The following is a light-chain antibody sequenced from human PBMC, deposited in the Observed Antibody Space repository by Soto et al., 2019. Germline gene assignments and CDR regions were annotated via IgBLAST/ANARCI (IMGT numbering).Light chain of an antibody. Sequence: DIQMTQSPSTLSASVGDRVTLTCRASQTISTWLAWYQQKPGKAPKLLIYGASSLQTGVPSRFSGSGSGTEFTLTIISLQPDDFATNYCQQYNSYSYTFGQGTKLEIK. CDR3: QQYNSYSYT. CDR2: GAS. V-gene: IGKV1-5*01. J-gene: IGKJ2*01. CDR1: QTISTW.